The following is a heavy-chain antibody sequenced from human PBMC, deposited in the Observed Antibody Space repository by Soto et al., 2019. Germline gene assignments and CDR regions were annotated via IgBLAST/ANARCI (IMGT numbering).Heavy chain of an antibody. Sequence: QVQLVQSGAEVKKPGSSVKVSCKASGGTFSSYAISWVRQAPGQGLEWMGGIIPIFGRANYAQKFQGRVTISADESTSTAYMELSSLRSEDTAVYYCASPRDSSSQDYYYYGMDVWGQGTTVTVSS. V-gene: IGHV1-69*12. CDR1: GGTFSSYA. CDR3: ASPRDSSSQDYYYYGMDV. D-gene: IGHD6-6*01. CDR2: IIPIFGRA. J-gene: IGHJ6*02.